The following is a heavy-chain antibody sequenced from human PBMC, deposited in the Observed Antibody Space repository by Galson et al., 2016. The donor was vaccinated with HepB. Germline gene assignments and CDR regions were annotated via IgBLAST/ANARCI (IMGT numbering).Heavy chain of an antibody. V-gene: IGHV3-9*01. Sequence: SLRLSCAASGFTFDEYAMHWVRQAPGKGLEWVSGINWNSGSIGYEDAVTGRFTISRDNAKNSLYLRMNGLRAEDTALYYCVKDSTSFSENYDVSSYYYGGYFDFWGRGTLVTVSS. CDR3: VKDSTSFSENYDVSSYYYGGYFDF. D-gene: IGHD3-22*01. CDR2: INWNSGSI. J-gene: IGHJ4*02. CDR1: GFTFDEYA.